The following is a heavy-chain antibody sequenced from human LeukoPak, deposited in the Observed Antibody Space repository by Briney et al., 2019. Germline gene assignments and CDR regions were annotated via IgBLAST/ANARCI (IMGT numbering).Heavy chain of an antibody. V-gene: IGHV3-21*01. D-gene: IGHD3-22*01. CDR1: GFTFSTYN. J-gene: IGHJ3*02. CDR3: ARGYYEAFDI. Sequence: PGGSLRLSCAASGFTFSTYNMNWVRQAPGKGLEWVSSISTSGTYIYYADSVEGRFTVSRDNAKNSLYLQMNSLRAEDTAVYYCARGYYEAFDIWGQGTMVTVSS. CDR2: ISTSGTYI.